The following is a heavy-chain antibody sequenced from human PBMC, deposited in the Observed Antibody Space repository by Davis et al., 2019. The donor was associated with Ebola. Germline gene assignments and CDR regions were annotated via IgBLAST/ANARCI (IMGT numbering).Heavy chain of an antibody. CDR2: IRGDGGT. Sequence: PGGSLRLSCAASGFTFSDYPMNWVRQAPGKGLEWMSHIRGDGGTYYADSVKGRLTISRDNAKNSLFLQMNSLRDEDTAVYYCARDHDYAFDYWGQGTLVTVSS. D-gene: IGHD4-17*01. CDR3: ARDHDYAFDY. J-gene: IGHJ4*02. V-gene: IGHV3-69-1*02. CDR1: GFTFSDYP.